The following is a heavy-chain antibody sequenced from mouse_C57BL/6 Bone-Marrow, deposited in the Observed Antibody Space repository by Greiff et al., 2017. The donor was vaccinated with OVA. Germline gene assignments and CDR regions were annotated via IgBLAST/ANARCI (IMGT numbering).Heavy chain of an antibody. V-gene: IGHV1-72*01. CDR1: GYTFTSYW. Sequence: VQGVESGAELVKPGASVKLSCKASGYTFTSYWMHWVKQRPGRGLEWIGRIDPNSGGTKYNEKFKSKATLTVDKPSSTAYMQLSSLTSEDSAVYYCAGGYYGNSYAMDYWGQGTSVTVSS. CDR2: IDPNSGGT. CDR3: AGGYYGNSYAMDY. D-gene: IGHD2-1*01. J-gene: IGHJ4*01.